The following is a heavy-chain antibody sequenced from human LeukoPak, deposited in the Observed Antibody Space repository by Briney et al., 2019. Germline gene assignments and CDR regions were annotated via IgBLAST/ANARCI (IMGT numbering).Heavy chain of an antibody. CDR1: GFTFSTYS. V-gene: IGHV3-48*01. CDR2: IDSGSNNI. D-gene: IGHD6-13*01. Sequence: GGSLRLSCAASGFTFSTYSMNWVRQAPGKGLEWVSDIDSGSNNIHYADSVKGRFTISRDDAKNSLYLQMNSLRAEDTAVYYCARDRPIAAAGQYNWFDPWGQGTLVTVSS. J-gene: IGHJ5*02. CDR3: ARDRPIAAAGQYNWFDP.